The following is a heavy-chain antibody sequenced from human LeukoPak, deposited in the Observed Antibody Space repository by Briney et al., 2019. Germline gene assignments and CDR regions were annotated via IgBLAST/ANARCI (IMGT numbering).Heavy chain of an antibody. Sequence: GGSLRLSCAASGFTLSSYAMSWVRQAPGKGLEWVSSSGSTNYADSVKRRFTISRDNSKNTVYLQMNSLRAEDTAVYYCAKVMKGSERLTMVRGVIIKTAGLYYMDVWGKGTTVTVSS. V-gene: IGHV3-23*01. J-gene: IGHJ6*03. CDR3: AKVMKGSERLTMVRGVIIKTAGLYYMDV. D-gene: IGHD3-10*01. CDR2: SGST. CDR1: GFTLSSYA.